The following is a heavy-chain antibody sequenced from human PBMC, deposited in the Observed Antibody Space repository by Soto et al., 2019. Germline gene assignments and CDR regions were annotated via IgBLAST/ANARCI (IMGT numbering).Heavy chain of an antibody. CDR2: IYHSGST. V-gene: IGHV4-30-2*01. Sequence: SETLSLTCAVSGGSISSGGYSWSWIRQPPGKGLEWIGYIYHSGSTYYNPSLKSRVTISVDRSKNQFSLKLSSVTAADTAVYYCARGVGYCSSTSCYHSGMDVWGQGTTVTSP. J-gene: IGHJ6*02. D-gene: IGHD2-2*01. CDR3: ARGVGYCSSTSCYHSGMDV. CDR1: GGSISSGGYS.